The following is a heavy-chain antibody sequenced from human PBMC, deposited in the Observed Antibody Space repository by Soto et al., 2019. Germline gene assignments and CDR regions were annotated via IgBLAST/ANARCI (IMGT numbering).Heavy chain of an antibody. J-gene: IGHJ4*02. Sequence: EVQLVESGGGLIQPGGSLRLSCAASGFTVSSNYMSWVRQAPGKGLEWVSVIYSGGSTYYADSVKGRFTISRDNSKNTLYLQMNSLRAEDTAVYYCAKIPLRYSSSSLPADYWGQGTLVTVSS. V-gene: IGHV3-66*03. CDR3: AKIPLRYSSSSLPADY. CDR2: IYSGGST. CDR1: GFTVSSNY. D-gene: IGHD6-6*01.